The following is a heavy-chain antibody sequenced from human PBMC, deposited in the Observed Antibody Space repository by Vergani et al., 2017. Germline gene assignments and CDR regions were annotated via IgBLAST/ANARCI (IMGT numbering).Heavy chain of an antibody. CDR3: TTQSYDILTDFDY. V-gene: IGHV3-11*01. CDR2: ISSSGSTI. Sequence: QVQLVESGGGLVKPGGSLRLSCAASGFTFSDYYMSWIRQAPGKGLEWVSYISSSGSTIYYADSVKGRCTISRDNAKNSLYLQMNSLRAEDTAAYYCTTQSYDILTDFDYWGQGTLVTVSS. D-gene: IGHD3-9*01. CDR1: GFTFSDYY. J-gene: IGHJ4*02.